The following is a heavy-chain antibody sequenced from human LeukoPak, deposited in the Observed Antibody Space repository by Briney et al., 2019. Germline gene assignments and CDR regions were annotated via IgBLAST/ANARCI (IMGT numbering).Heavy chain of an antibody. CDR3: ARGEDYSNYGWMYYFDY. CDR1: GGSFSGYY. J-gene: IGHJ4*02. D-gene: IGHD4-4*01. CDR2: INHSGSN. Sequence: SDTQSLTCAVYGGSFSGYYWRWVRQHAGKGREWIGEINHSGSNNYNPSLKTRVTISVDTPKNQFSLKLSSVTAANTAVYYCARGEDYSNYGWMYYFDYWGQGTLVTVSS. V-gene: IGHV4-34*01.